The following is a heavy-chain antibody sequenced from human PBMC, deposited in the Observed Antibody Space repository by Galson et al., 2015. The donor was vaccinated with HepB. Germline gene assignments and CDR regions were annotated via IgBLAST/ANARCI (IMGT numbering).Heavy chain of an antibody. Sequence: SLRLSCAASGFTFSTYAMSWVRQPPGMGLEWVSAISGSGRTTYYADSVKGRFTISRDSSKNTLYLQMNSLKVEDTAIYYCAKPISNWYYFDYWGQGTLVTVSS. V-gene: IGHV3-23*01. CDR1: GFTFSTYA. D-gene: IGHD6-13*01. J-gene: IGHJ4*02. CDR2: ISGSGRTT. CDR3: AKPISNWYYFDY.